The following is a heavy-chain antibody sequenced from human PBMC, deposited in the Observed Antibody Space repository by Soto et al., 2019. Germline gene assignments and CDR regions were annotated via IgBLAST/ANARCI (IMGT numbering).Heavy chain of an antibody. J-gene: IGHJ4*02. V-gene: IGHV4-4*01. CDR2: ISHSGSV. CDR1: GDSISTNYF. Sequence: QVLLQESGPGLVQPSGTLSLSCAVSGDSISTNYFWGWVRQPPGKGLEWVGDISHSGSVNYNPSLKSRVTISIDKSKNQFSLKLNSVTAADTAVYCCARSFGWYAIEYWGQGTLVIVSS. CDR3: ARSFGWYAIEY. D-gene: IGHD6-19*01.